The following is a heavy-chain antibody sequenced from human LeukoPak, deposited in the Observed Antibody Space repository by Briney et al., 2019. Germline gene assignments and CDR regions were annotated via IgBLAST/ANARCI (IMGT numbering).Heavy chain of an antibody. V-gene: IGHV3-21*01. J-gene: IGHJ3*02. CDR3: ARISTNYYGSGSYPSFYAFDI. D-gene: IGHD3-10*01. Sequence: GGSLRLSCAASGFTFSSYSMNWVRQAPGKGLEWVSSISSSSSYIYYADSVKGRFTISRDNAKNSLYLQMNSLRAEDTAVYYCARISTNYYGSGSYPSFYAFDIWGQGTMVTVSS. CDR1: GFTFSSYS. CDR2: ISSSSSYI.